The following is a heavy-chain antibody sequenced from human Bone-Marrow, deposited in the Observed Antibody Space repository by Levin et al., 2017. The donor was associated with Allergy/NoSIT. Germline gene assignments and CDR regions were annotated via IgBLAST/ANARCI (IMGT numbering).Heavy chain of an antibody. CDR2: ISWNSGSI. V-gene: IGHV3-9*01. CDR1: GFTFDDYA. CDR3: AKDATHRNSGSYPPHFDY. J-gene: IGHJ4*02. Sequence: QTGESLKISCAASGFTFDDYAMHWVRQAPGKGLEWVSGISWNSGSIGYADSVKGRFTISRDNAKNSLYLQMNSLRAEDTALYYCAKDATHRNSGSYPPHFDYWGQGTLVTVSS. D-gene: IGHD1-26*01.